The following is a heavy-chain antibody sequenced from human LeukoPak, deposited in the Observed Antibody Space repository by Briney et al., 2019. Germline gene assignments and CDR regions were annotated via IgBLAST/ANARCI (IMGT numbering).Heavy chain of an antibody. Sequence: GGSLRLSCAASGFTFSSYAMSWVRQAPGKGLEWVSAISGSGGSTYYADSVKGRFTISRDNSKNTLYLQMNSLRAEDTAVYYCAKAPTYYYGSGSYPGYWGQGTLVTVSS. CDR3: AKAPTYYYGSGSYPGY. D-gene: IGHD3-10*01. J-gene: IGHJ4*02. CDR1: GFTFSSYA. V-gene: IGHV3-23*01. CDR2: ISGSGGST.